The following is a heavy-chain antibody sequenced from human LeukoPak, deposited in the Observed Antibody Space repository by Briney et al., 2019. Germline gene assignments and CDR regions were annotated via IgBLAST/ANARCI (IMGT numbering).Heavy chain of an antibody. J-gene: IGHJ4*02. V-gene: IGHV4-59*08. CDR1: GGSFSIYY. Sequence: SETLSLTCTVSGGSFSIYYWSWIRQPAGKGLEWIGTMYHSGSTNYNPSLKSRVTISVDTSKNQFSLKLSSVTAADTAVYFCARGFRGDNFDYWGQGTLVTVSS. D-gene: IGHD7-27*01. CDR2: MYHSGST. CDR3: ARGFRGDNFDY.